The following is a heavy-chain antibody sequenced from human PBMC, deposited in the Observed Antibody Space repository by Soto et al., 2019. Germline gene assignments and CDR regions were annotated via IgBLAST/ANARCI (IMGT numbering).Heavy chain of an antibody. J-gene: IGHJ4*02. Sequence: VQLVESGGGVVQPGRSLRLSCAASGFTFSDYAMHWVRQAPGKGLEWVAVVSHDGRNTHYADSAKGRFTISRDSSKNTVSLEMTSLRADDTAVYYCAKGGRQWLVTSDFNYWGQGALVTVSS. V-gene: IGHV3-30*18. CDR2: VSHDGRNT. CDR3: AKGGRQWLVTSDFNY. D-gene: IGHD6-19*01. CDR1: GFTFSDYA.